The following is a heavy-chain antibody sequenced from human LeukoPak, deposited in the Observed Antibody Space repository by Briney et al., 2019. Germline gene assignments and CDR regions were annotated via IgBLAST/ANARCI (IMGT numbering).Heavy chain of an antibody. CDR3: ARELLYGSGSYYDP. D-gene: IGHD3-10*01. Sequence: GGSLRLSCAASGFTFGNFWMTWVRQTPGKGLEWVANIKQDGREKKYVDSVKGRFTISRDNAKNSLYLQMNGLRAEGSAVYYCARELLYGSGSYYDPWGQGTLVTVSS. CDR1: GFTFGNFW. CDR2: IKQDGREK. V-gene: IGHV3-7*04. J-gene: IGHJ5*02.